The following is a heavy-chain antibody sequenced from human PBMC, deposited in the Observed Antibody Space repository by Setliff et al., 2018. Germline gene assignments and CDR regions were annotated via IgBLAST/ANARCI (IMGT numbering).Heavy chain of an antibody. V-gene: IGHV3-23*01. CDR3: AKDPNGDFVGAFDS. J-gene: IGHJ5*01. CDR1: GFTFSSLW. Sequence: GGSLRLSCTASGFTFSSLWMSWVRQAPGRGLEWVASIGAGGDYTKYADSVRGRFTISRDNSKNTIYLQMNSLRAEDTAKYYCAKDPNGDFVGAFDSWGRGTLVTVSS. D-gene: IGHD2-21*02. CDR2: IGAGGDYT.